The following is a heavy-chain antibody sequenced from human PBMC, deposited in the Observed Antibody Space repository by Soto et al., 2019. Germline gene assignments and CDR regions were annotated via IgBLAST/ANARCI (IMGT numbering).Heavy chain of an antibody. CDR3: ARDTYYYDSSGYAINWFDP. CDR2: IYYSGST. V-gene: IGHV4-31*03. D-gene: IGHD3-22*01. Sequence: SETLSLTCTVSGGSISSGGCYWSWIRQHPGKGLEWIGYIYYSGSTYYNPSLKSRVTISVDTSKNQFSLKLSSVTAADTAVYYCARDTYYYDSSGYAINWFDPWGQGTLVTVSS. CDR1: GGSISSGGCY. J-gene: IGHJ5*02.